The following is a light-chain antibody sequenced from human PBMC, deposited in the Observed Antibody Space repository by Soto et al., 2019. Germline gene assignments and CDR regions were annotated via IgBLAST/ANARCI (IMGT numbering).Light chain of an antibody. CDR2: HVT. CDR3: SSYTSSSTRV. V-gene: IGLV2-14*01. J-gene: IGLJ1*01. CDR1: SSDVGAYNY. Sequence: QSALTQPASRSGSLGQSITISCSGTSSDVGAYNYVSWYQQYPGKAPKLMIYHVTNRPSGVSNRFSGSKSGNTASLTISGLQAEDEADYYCSSYTSSSTRVFGTGTKVTVL.